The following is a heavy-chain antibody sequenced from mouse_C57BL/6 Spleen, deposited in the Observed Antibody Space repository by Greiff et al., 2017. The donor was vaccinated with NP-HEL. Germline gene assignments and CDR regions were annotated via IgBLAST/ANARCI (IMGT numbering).Heavy chain of an antibody. CDR2: LDPNSGGT. CDR3: ARRTTTDYFDY. J-gene: IGHJ2*01. Sequence: QVQLKQPGAELVKPGASVKLSCKASGYTFTSCWMHWVKQRPGRGHEWIGRLDPNSGGTKYNEKFKSQATLTVDKPSSTAYLQLSSLTSEDSAVYYCARRTTTDYFDYWGQGTTLTVSP. CDR1: GYTFTSCW. V-gene: IGHV1-72*01. D-gene: IGHD1-1*01.